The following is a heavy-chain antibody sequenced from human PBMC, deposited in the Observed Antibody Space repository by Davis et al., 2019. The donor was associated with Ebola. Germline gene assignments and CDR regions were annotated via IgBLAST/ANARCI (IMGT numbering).Heavy chain of an antibody. Sequence: MPGGSLRLSCTVSGGSISSYYWSWIRQPPGKGLEWIGYIYYSGSTNYNPSLTSRVTISVDTSKNQFSLKLSSVTAADTAVYYCAGKSGYSYGYVDYWGQGTLVTVSS. CDR1: GGSISSYY. CDR2: IYYSGST. CDR3: AGKSGYSYGYVDY. J-gene: IGHJ4*02. D-gene: IGHD5-18*01. V-gene: IGHV4-59*01.